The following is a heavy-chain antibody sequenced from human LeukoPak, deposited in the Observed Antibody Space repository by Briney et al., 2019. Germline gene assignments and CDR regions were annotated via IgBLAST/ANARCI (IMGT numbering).Heavy chain of an antibody. CDR3: ARRSVVPANYYYYYMDV. Sequence: PSETLSLTCAVSGYSISSGYYWGWIRQPPGKGLEWIGSIYHSGSTYYNPSLKSRVTISADTSKNQFSLKLSSVTAADTAVYYCARRSVVPANYYYYYMDVWGKGTTVTVSS. CDR2: IYHSGST. V-gene: IGHV4-38-2*01. CDR1: GYSISSGYY. D-gene: IGHD2-2*01. J-gene: IGHJ6*03.